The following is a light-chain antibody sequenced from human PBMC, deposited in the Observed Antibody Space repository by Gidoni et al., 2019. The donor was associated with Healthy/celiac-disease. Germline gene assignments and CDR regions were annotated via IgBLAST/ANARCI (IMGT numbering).Light chain of an antibody. CDR3: QQYDNLPYT. J-gene: IGKJ2*01. CDR1: QDISNY. V-gene: IGKV1-33*01. CDR2: DAS. Sequence: DLQITQSPSSLSASVGDRVTITCQASQDISNYLNWYQQKPGKAPKLLIYDASNLETGVPSRFSGSGSGTDFTFTISSLQPEDIATYYCQQYDNLPYTFGQXTKLEIK.